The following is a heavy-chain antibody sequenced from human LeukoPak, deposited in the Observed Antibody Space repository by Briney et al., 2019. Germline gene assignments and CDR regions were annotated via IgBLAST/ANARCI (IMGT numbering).Heavy chain of an antibody. J-gene: IGHJ4*02. CDR3: ARVGITIFGVDWYYFDY. Sequence: SETLSLTCTVSGYSISSGYYWGWIRQPPGKGLEWIGSIYHSGSTYYNPSLKSRVTISVDTSKNQFSLKLSSVTAADTAVYYCARVGITIFGVDWYYFDYWGQGTLDTVSS. D-gene: IGHD3-3*01. CDR2: IYHSGST. CDR1: GYSISSGYY. V-gene: IGHV4-38-2*02.